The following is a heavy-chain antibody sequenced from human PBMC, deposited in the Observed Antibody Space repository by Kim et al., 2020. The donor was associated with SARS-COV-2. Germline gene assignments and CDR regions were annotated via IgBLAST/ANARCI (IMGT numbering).Heavy chain of an antibody. Sequence: SETLSLTCAVYGGSFSGYYWSWIRQPPGKGLEWIGEINHSGSTNYNPSLKSRVTISVDTSKNQFSLKLSSVTAADTAVYYCARRSRGYCSSTSCSDYWGQGTLVTVSS. CDR3: ARRSRGYCSSTSCSDY. V-gene: IGHV4-34*01. CDR2: INHSGST. CDR1: GGSFSGYY. J-gene: IGHJ4*02. D-gene: IGHD2-2*01.